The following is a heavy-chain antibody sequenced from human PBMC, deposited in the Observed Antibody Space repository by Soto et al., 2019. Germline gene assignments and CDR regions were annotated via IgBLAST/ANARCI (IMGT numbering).Heavy chain of an antibody. J-gene: IGHJ4*02. Sequence: ASVKVSCMXSGHTLINYYMHWVRQAPGQGLDWLGKIDPSGNGTSYAERFQGRITLTSDTSTNTVYVELSSLRSEDTPIYYCASNYYDSSAYLNWGQGTLVTVSS. CDR1: GHTLINYY. D-gene: IGHD3-22*01. CDR3: ASNYYDSSAYLN. CDR2: IDPSGNGT. V-gene: IGHV1-46*01.